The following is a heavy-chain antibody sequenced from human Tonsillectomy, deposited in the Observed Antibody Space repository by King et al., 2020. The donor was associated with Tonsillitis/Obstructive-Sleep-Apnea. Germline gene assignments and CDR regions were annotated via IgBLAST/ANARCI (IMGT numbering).Heavy chain of an antibody. D-gene: IGHD5-12*01. CDR3: ARDRGVDSDYDSDY. Sequence: QEQLVQSGAEVKKPGASVKVSCKASGYTFSGYYMHWVRQAPGQGLEWMGWINPNSGGTKYAQKFQGRVTMIRDTSISTAYMELRRLRSDDTAVYYCARDRGVDSDYDSDYWGQGTLVTVSS. CDR1: GYTFSGYY. V-gene: IGHV1-2*02. J-gene: IGHJ4*02. CDR2: INPNSGGT.